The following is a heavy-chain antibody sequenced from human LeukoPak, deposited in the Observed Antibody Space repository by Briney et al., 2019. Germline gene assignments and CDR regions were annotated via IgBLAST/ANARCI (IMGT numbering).Heavy chain of an antibody. J-gene: IGHJ4*02. D-gene: IGHD3-10*01. CDR2: IYYSGST. V-gene: IGHV4-59*12. CDR1: GGSISSYY. CDR3: ARRRSGSYYKKSFDY. Sequence: SETLSPTCTVSGGSISSYYWSWIRQPPGKELEWIGYIYYSGSTNYNPSLKSRVTISVDTSKNQFSLKLSSVTAADTAVYYCARRRSGSYYKKSFDYWGQGTPVTVSS.